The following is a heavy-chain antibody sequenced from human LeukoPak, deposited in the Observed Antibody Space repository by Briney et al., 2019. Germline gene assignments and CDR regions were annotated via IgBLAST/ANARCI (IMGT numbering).Heavy chain of an antibody. Sequence: PGGSLRLSCAASGFTFSNYPMSWVRQAPGKGLEWVSTIIDSGGSTYYADSVKGRFIISRHNSKNTVYLQMNSLRAEDTAVYYCAKYSLLFYRGMDVWGEGSTVTVSS. CDR2: IIDSGGST. CDR3: AKYSLLFYRGMDV. CDR1: GFTFSNYP. J-gene: IGHJ6*04. D-gene: IGHD3-3*01. V-gene: IGHV3-23*01.